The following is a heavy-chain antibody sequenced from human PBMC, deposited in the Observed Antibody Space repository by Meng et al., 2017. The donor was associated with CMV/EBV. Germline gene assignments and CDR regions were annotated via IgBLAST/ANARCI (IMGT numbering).Heavy chain of an antibody. V-gene: IGHV4-34*01. Sequence: SEPLSLTCAVYGGSFSGYYWSWIRQPPGKGLEWMGEINHSGSTNYNPSLKSRVTISVDTSKNQFSLKLSSVTAADTAVYYCARGHIVVVPAATGYYYYGMDVWGQGTTVTVSS. J-gene: IGHJ6*02. CDR2: INHSGST. D-gene: IGHD2-2*01. CDR1: GGSFSGYY. CDR3: ARGHIVVVPAATGYYYYGMDV.